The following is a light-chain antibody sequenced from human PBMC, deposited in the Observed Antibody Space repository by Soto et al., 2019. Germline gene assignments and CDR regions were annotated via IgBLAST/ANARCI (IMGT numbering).Light chain of an antibody. J-gene: IGKJ5*01. V-gene: IGKV1-5*01. Sequence: DIQMTQSPSSLSASVGDRVTITCRASQSNSRWLTWYQQKPGKAPQLLIYEASSLESGVPSRFSGSGSGREFTLTIGGLQPDDFATYYCQQFNSYPITFGQGTRLEIK. CDR3: QQFNSYPIT. CDR2: EAS. CDR1: QSNSRW.